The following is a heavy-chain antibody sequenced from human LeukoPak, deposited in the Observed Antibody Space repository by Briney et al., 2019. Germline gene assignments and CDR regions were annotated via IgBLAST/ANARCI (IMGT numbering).Heavy chain of an antibody. J-gene: IGHJ4*02. CDR2: IYHSGSS. V-gene: IGHV4-30-2*01. Sequence: PSQTLSLTCTVSGGSISSGGYYWSWLRQPPGKGLEWIGYIYHSGSSYHNPYRKIRVTISADRYQNQFSLKPGSVTAADTSLYVCARGSSLGSGYCPYDYWGQGTLVTVSS. CDR3: ARGSSLGSGYCPYDY. D-gene: IGHD3-3*01. CDR1: GGSISSGGYY.